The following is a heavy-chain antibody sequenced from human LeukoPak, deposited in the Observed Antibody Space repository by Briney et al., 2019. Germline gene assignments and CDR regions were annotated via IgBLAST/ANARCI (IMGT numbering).Heavy chain of an antibody. D-gene: IGHD2-15*01. V-gene: IGHV5-51*01. CDR3: ARHVPDEVYCSGGSCYSFGMDV. CDR1: GYSFSTYW. Sequence: GESLKISCKGSGYSFSTYWIGWVRQMPGIGLEWMGTINPGDSDTRYRPSFQGQVTISADKSISTAYLQWSSLKTSDTAMYYCARHVPDEVYCSGGSCYSFGMDVWGQGTTVTVSS. CDR2: INPGDSDT. J-gene: IGHJ6*02.